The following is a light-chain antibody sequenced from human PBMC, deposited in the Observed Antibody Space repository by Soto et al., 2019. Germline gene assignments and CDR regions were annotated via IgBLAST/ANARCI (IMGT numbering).Light chain of an antibody. CDR1: QGVGSS. J-gene: IGKJ1*01. CDR2: GAS. Sequence: MTQSPSTLSVFPGERATLSCRASQGVGSSLAWYQQRPGQAPRLLISGASTRASGIPARVSGSGFGTEFTLTISSLQSDDFAVYYCQQYNSYSFGQGTKVDIK. V-gene: IGKV3-15*01. CDR3: QQYNSYS.